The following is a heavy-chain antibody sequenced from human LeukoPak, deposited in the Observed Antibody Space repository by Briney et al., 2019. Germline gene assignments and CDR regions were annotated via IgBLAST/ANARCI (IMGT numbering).Heavy chain of an antibody. CDR3: AGSSPRTTVTDY. Sequence: SETLSLTCTVSGGSISSSSYYWSWIRQPPGKGLEWIGYIYYSGSTNYNPSLKSRVTISVDTSKNQFSLKLSSVTAADTAVYYCAGSSPRTTVTDYWGQGTLVTVSS. V-gene: IGHV4-61*01. J-gene: IGHJ4*02. CDR2: IYYSGST. CDR1: GGSISSSSYY. D-gene: IGHD4-17*01.